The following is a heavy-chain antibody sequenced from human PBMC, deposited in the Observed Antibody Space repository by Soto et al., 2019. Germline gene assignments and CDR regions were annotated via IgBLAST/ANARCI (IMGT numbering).Heavy chain of an antibody. CDR3: AKFYGGNSAHTYTIDP. D-gene: IGHD2-21*02. CDR1: GFTFSTYA. Sequence: EVQLLESGGGLVQPGGSLRLSCAASGFTFSTYAMSWVRQAPGKGLEWVSTISGSGGSTHYADSVKGRFTISRDNSKNTLYLQMNSLRAGDTAVYYCAKFYGGNSAHTYTIDPWGQGTLVTVSS. J-gene: IGHJ5*02. CDR2: ISGSGGST. V-gene: IGHV3-23*01.